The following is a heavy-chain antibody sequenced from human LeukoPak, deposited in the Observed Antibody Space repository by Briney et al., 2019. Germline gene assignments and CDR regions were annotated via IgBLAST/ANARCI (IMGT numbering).Heavy chain of an antibody. Sequence: GASVKVSCKASGYTFTDYYMHWVRQAPGQGLEWMGWIHPNSGGTNYEQKFQGRVTMTRDTSINTAYMEMSRLRSDDTAVYYCVRCGGSGSYCLDYWGQGTLVTVSS. V-gene: IGHV1-2*02. CDR2: IHPNSGGT. CDR3: VRCGGSGSYCLDY. J-gene: IGHJ4*02. CDR1: GYTFTDYY. D-gene: IGHD3-10*01.